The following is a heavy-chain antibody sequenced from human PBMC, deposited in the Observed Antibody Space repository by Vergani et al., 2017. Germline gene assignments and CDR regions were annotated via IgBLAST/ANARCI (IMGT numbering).Heavy chain of an antibody. CDR3: AKDNSPYIAAAGG. CDR1: GFTFDDYA. V-gene: IGHV3-9*01. Sequence: EVQLVESGGGLVQPGRSLRLSCAASGFTFDDYAMHWVRQAPGKGLEWVSGISWNSCSLGNADSVKGRFTMSRDDAKNSLYLQINSLRAEDTALYYCAKDNSPYIAAAGGWGQGTLVTVSS. D-gene: IGHD6-13*01. J-gene: IGHJ4*02. CDR2: ISWNSCSL.